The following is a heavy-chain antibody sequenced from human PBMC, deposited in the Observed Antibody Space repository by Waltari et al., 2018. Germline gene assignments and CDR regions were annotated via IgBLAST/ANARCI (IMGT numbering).Heavy chain of an antibody. J-gene: IGHJ4*02. V-gene: IGHV3-23*01. CDR1: GIIFNNFA. CDR3: AKPFYNWDDPLHS. CDR2: ITVSDDT. Sequence: EVQLLESGGGLVQPGGSLRLSCAASGIIFNNFAINWVRLAPGTGMDWVAAITVSDDTFYADSGMCRFTVSRDTSKNTVYLQMNGLRAEDTAIYYCAKPFYNWDDPLHSWGQGTLVAVSS. D-gene: IGHD1-20*01.